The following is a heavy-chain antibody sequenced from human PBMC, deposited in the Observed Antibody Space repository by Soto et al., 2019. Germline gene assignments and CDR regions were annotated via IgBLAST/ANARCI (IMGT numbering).Heavy chain of an antibody. CDR2: IIPIFGTA. CDR1: GDTFSSYA. Sequence: SVKVSCRASGDTFSSYAISWVRQAPGQGLEWMGGIIPIFGTANYAQKFQGRVTITADESTSTAYMELSSLRSEDTAVYYCARSPYDSSGITVDYWGQGTLVTVSS. CDR3: ARSPYDSSGITVDY. J-gene: IGHJ4*02. V-gene: IGHV1-69*13. D-gene: IGHD3-22*01.